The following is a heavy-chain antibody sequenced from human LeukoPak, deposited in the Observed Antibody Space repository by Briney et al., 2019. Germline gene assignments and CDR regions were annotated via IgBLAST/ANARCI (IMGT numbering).Heavy chain of an antibody. D-gene: IGHD4-11*01. CDR3: ERHYSNYAWFDP. Sequence: SETLSLTCTVSGGSISSYYWSWIRQPPGKGLEWIGYIYTSGSTNYNPSLKSRVTISVDTSKNQFSLKLSSVTAADTAVYYCERHYSNYAWFDPWGQGTLVTVSS. CDR2: IYTSGST. V-gene: IGHV4-4*09. CDR1: GGSISSYY. J-gene: IGHJ5*02.